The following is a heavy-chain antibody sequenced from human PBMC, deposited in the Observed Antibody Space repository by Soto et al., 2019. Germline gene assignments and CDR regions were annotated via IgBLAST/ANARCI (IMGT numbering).Heavy chain of an antibody. CDR2: IYYSGST. D-gene: IGHD6-6*01. CDR1: GGSISSGGYY. V-gene: IGHV4-31*03. CDR3: ARRIGYSSSSIVWFDP. J-gene: IGHJ5*02. Sequence: SETLSLTCTVSGGSISSGGYYWSWIRQHPGKGLEWIGYIYYSGSTYYNPSLKSRVTISVDTSKNQFSLKLSSVTAADTAVYYCARRIGYSSSSIVWFDPWGQGTLVTVSS.